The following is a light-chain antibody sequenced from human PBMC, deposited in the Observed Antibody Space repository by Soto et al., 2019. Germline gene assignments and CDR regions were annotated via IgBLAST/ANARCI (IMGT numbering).Light chain of an antibody. CDR3: QQSYSTTRT. CDR1: QGISTY. J-gene: IGKJ1*01. CDR2: AAS. V-gene: IGKV1-39*01. Sequence: DIQMTQSPSSLSESAGDRVTITCRASQGISTYLNWYQQKPGKAPKLLIYAASSLQSGVPSRFSGSGSETDFTLTISSLQPEDFATYSCQQSYSTTRTFGQGTKVDIK.